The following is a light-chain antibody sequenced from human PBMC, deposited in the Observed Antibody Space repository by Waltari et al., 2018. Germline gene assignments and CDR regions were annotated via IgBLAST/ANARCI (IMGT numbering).Light chain of an antibody. V-gene: IGKV1-17*01. Sequence: DIQMTQSPSSLSASVGDTVTITCRASQGISSYLNWFQQKPGKAPKLLIYAASSLESGVPSRFSGSGSGTEFTLTISSLQPEDFAAYYCLQHKSYPYSFGQGTKVEIK. CDR2: AAS. CDR3: LQHKSYPYS. J-gene: IGKJ2*03. CDR1: QGISSY.